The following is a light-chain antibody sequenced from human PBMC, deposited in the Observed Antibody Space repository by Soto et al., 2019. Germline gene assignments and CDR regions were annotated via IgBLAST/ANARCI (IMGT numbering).Light chain of an antibody. CDR3: QQRSSWWT. J-gene: IGKJ1*01. CDR2: DAS. CDR1: QSITTY. V-gene: IGKV3-11*01. Sequence: ETVLTQSPATLSLSPGDRATLSCRASQSITTYLAWYQQKTGEAPKLLFYDASNRATGIPARFSASGSGTDFTLTISSLEHEDSAVYYCQQRSSWWTFGQGTKVEIK.